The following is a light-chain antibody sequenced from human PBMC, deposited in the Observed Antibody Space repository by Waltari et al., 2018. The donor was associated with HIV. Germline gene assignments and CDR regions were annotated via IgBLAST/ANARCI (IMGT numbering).Light chain of an antibody. V-gene: IGLV3-25*03. Sequence: SYELTQPPSVSVSPGQTARITCSGDALPKHYAYWYQQKPGQAPVLVIYKDTERPSGIPERFSGSSSGTTVALTISGVQAEDDADYYCLSADTGVTWVFGGGTKLTVL. J-gene: IGLJ3*02. CDR3: LSADTGVTWV. CDR1: ALPKHY. CDR2: KDT.